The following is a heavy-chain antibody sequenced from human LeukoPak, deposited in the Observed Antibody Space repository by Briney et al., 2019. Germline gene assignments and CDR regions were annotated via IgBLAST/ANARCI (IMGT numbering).Heavy chain of an antibody. CDR2: IIPIFGTA. J-gene: IGHJ2*01. D-gene: IGHD3-9*01. CDR3: ARDYGRYFDWSYPYWYFDL. CDR1: GGTFSSYA. Sequence: ASVKVSCKASGGTFSSYAISWVRQAPGQGLEWMGGIIPIFGTANYAQKFQGRVTITADKSTSTAYMELSSLRSEDTAVYYCARDYGRYFDWSYPYWYFDLWGRGTLVTVSS. V-gene: IGHV1-69*06.